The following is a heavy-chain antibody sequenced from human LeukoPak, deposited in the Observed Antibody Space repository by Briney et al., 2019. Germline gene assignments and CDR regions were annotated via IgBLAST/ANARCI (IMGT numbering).Heavy chain of an antibody. Sequence: GGSLRLSCAASGFTFSSYAMSWVRQAPGKGLGGVSAISGSGGSTYYADSVKGRFTISRDNSKNTLYLQMNSLRAEDTAVYDCAKESLIASGYPHDYWGQGTLVTVSS. CDR1: GFTFSSYA. CDR3: AKESLIASGYPHDY. D-gene: IGHD3-22*01. CDR2: ISGSGGST. V-gene: IGHV3-23*01. J-gene: IGHJ4*02.